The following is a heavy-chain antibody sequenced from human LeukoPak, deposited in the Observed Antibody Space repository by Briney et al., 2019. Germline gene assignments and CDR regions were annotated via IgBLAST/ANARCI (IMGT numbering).Heavy chain of an antibody. CDR3: AATPPEYYYYGMDV. CDR2: IKQDGSEK. Sequence: QTGGSLRLSCAASGFTFSSYWMSWVRQAPGKGLEWVANIKQDGSEKYYVDSVKGRFTISRDNAKNSLYLQMNSLRAEDTAVYYCAATPPEYYYYGMDVWGQGTTVTVSS. J-gene: IGHJ6*02. V-gene: IGHV3-7*01. CDR1: GFTFSSYW.